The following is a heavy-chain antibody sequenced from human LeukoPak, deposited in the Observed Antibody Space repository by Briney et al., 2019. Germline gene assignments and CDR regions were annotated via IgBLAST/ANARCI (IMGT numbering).Heavy chain of an antibody. CDR3: AKLGYGLFPSRYGDYDY. J-gene: IGHJ4*02. Sequence: QAGGSLRLSCAASGFTFSSYAMSWVRQAPGKGLEWVSAISGSGGSTYYADSVKGRFTISRDNSKNTLYLQMNSLRAEDTAVYYCAKLGYGLFPSRYGDYDYWGQGTLVTVSS. V-gene: IGHV3-23*01. CDR1: GFTFSSYA. CDR2: ISGSGGST. D-gene: IGHD3-10*01.